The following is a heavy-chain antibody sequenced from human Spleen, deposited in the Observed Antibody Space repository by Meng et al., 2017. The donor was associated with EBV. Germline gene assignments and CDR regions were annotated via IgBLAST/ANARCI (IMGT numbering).Heavy chain of an antibody. CDR2: ISSNSIDI. D-gene: IGHD2-8*01. CDR1: EFTLRSYS. CDR3: ARDRTSNRFDY. J-gene: IGHJ4*02. V-gene: IGHV3-21*01. Sequence: EVQLEXSXXXXXKPXEXXXLSCAASEFTLRSYSMNWVRLAPGKGLEWVSSISSNSIDIYYADLVKGRFTISRDNAKNSLFLQMNSLRAEDTAVYYCARDRTSNRFDYWGQGTLVTVSS.